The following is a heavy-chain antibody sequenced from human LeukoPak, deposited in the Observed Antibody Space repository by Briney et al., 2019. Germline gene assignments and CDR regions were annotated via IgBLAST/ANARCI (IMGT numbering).Heavy chain of an antibody. D-gene: IGHD3-10*01. CDR1: GFTFSSYA. CDR3: AKAVGTMVREIIID. V-gene: IGHV3-23*01. CDR2: ISGSGGST. Sequence: GGSLRLSCAASGFTFSSYAMSWVRQAPGKGLEWVTAISGSGGSTYYADSVKGRFTISRDNSKNTLYLQMNSLRAEDTAVYYCAKAVGTMVREIIIDWGQGTLVTVSS. J-gene: IGHJ4*02.